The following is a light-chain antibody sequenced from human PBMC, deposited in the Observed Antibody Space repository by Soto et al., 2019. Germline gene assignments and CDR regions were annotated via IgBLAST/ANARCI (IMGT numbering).Light chain of an antibody. CDR1: QTISSW. Sequence: DIQMTQSASTLSGSVGDRVTITCRASQTISSWLAWYQQKPGKAPKLLIYKASTLKSGVPSRFSGVGSGTEFTLTISSLQPDDFATYYCQHYNSYSTFGQGTKVDI. J-gene: IGKJ1*01. CDR3: QHYNSYST. CDR2: KAS. V-gene: IGKV1-5*03.